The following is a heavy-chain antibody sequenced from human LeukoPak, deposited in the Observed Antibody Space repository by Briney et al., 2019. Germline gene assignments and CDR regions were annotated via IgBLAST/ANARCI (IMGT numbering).Heavy chain of an antibody. J-gene: IGHJ4*02. CDR3: AKINDSSGYFPFDY. V-gene: IGHV3-23*01. CDR2: ISGSGGST. D-gene: IGHD3-22*01. CDR1: GFTFSSYA. Sequence: GGSLRLSCAASGFTFSSYAMSWVRRAPGKGLEWVSAISGSGGSTYYADSVKGRFTISRDNSKNTLYLQMNSLRAEDTAVYYCAKINDSSGYFPFDYWGQGTLVTVSS.